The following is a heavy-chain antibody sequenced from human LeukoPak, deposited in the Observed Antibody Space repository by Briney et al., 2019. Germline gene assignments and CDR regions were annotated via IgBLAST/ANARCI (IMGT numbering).Heavy chain of an antibody. CDR3: ARPLTGDPGRFDH. Sequence: SETLSLTCTVSGGSISSGSYYWSWIRQPAGKGLEWIGRIYTSGSTYYNPSLKSRVTISVDTSKNQFSLKLSSVTAADTTVYYCARPLTGDPGRFDHLGQGSLVTVS. D-gene: IGHD7-27*01. J-gene: IGHJ4*02. CDR2: IYTSGST. V-gene: IGHV4-61*02. CDR1: GGSISSGSYY.